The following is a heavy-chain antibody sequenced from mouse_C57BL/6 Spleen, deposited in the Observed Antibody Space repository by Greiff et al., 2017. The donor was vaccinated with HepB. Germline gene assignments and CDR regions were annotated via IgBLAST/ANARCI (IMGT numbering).Heavy chain of an antibody. CDR2: IDPSDSYT. V-gene: IGHV1-69*01. CDR3: ARGDDGYPYAMDY. Sequence: QVQLQQPGAELVMPGASVKLSCKASGYTFTSYWMHWVKQRPGQGLEWIGEIDPSDSYTNYNQKFKGKSTLTVDKSSSTAYMQLSSLTSEDSAVYYCARGDDGYPYAMDYWGQGTSVTVSS. D-gene: IGHD2-3*01. J-gene: IGHJ4*01. CDR1: GYTFTSYW.